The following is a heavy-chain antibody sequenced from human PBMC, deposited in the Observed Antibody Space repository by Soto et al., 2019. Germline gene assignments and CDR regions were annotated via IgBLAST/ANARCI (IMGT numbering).Heavy chain of an antibody. V-gene: IGHV3-30-3*01. D-gene: IGHD3-10*01. CDR1: GFTFSSYA. CDR3: ARDTNYYGSGTYKWFDT. CDR2: ISYDGSNK. J-gene: IGHJ5*02. Sequence: PGVSLRLSCAASGFTFSSYAMHWVRQPPSKXLERVAAISYDGSNKYNADSVKGRFTISRDNSKNTLYLQMNSLRADDTAVDYCARDTNYYGSGTYKWFDTWGQGALVTVSS.